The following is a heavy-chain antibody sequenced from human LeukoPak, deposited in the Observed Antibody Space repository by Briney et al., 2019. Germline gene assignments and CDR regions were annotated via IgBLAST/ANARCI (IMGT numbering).Heavy chain of an antibody. V-gene: IGHV4-34*01. D-gene: IGHD3-10*01. CDR1: GGSFSGYY. J-gene: IGHJ4*02. CDR3: ASLQIIRGYGY. CDR2: INHSGST. Sequence: SETLSLTCAVYGGSFSGYYWSWIRQPPGKGLEWIGEINHSGSTNYNPSLKSRVTISVDTSKNQFSLKLSSVTAADTAVYYCASLQIIRGYGYWGQGTLVTVSS.